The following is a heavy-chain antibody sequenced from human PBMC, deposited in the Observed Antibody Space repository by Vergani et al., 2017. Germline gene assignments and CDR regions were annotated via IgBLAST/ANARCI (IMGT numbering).Heavy chain of an antibody. CDR2: ISSSGNTI. CDR3: ARDFPGEHWFDP. J-gene: IGHJ5*02. CDR1: GFTFSDYY. D-gene: IGHD2-21*01. Sequence: QVQRVESGGGLVKPGGSLRLSCAASGFTFSDYYMSWIRQAPGKGLEGVSYISSSGNTIYYADTVKGRFTISRDNAKNSLYRQMNSLRAEDTAVYYCARDFPGEHWFDPWGQGTLVTVSS. V-gene: IGHV3-11*04.